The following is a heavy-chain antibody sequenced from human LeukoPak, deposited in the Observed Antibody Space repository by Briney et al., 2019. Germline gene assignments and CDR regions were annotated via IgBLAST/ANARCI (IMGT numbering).Heavy chain of an antibody. V-gene: IGHV3-21*01. CDR3: ARDFVSHLEPLHAFDI. CDR2: ISSSSSYI. D-gene: IGHD3-16*02. CDR1: GFTVSSYE. J-gene: IGHJ3*02. Sequence: GGSLRLSCAASGFTVSSYEMNWVRQAPGKVLEWVSSISSSSSYIYYAYSVKGRFTISRDNAKNSLYLQMNSLRAEDTAVYYCARDFVSHLEPLHAFDIWGQGTMVTVSS.